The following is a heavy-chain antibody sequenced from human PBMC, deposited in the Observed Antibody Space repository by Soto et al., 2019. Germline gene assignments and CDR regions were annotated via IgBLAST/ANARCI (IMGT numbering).Heavy chain of an antibody. Sequence: GGSLRLSCAASGFTFSSYGMHWVRQAPGKGLEWVAVISYDGSNKYYADSVKGRFTISRDNSKNTLYLQMNSLRAEDTAVFYCAKEWVYDSSGWSFDYWGQGTLVTVSS. CDR1: GFTFSSYG. J-gene: IGHJ4*02. CDR3: AKEWVYDSSGWSFDY. CDR2: ISYDGSNK. V-gene: IGHV3-30*18. D-gene: IGHD3-22*01.